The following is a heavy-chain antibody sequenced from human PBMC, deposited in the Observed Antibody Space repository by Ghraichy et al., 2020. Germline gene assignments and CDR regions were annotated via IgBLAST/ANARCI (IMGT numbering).Heavy chain of an antibody. V-gene: IGHV3-33*01. CDR3: ARDGPRDGYHFDY. CDR2: IWYDGSNK. D-gene: IGHD5-24*01. CDR1: GFTFSSYG. Sequence: GESLNISCAASGFTFSSYGMHWVRQAPGKGLEWVAVIWYDGSNKYYADSVKGRFTISRDNSKNTLYLQMNSLRAEDTAVYYCARDGPRDGYHFDYWGQGTLVTVSS. J-gene: IGHJ4*02.